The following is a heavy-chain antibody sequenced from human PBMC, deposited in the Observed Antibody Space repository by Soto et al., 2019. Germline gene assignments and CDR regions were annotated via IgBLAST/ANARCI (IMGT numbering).Heavy chain of an antibody. CDR3: ARDPKTSGGQHWAFNYFDS. Sequence: GGSLRLSCAASGFTFSSYSMNWVRQAPGKGLEWVSSISSSSSYIYYADSVKGRFTISRDNSKSTLYLQVDSLRPEDAAVYYCARDPKTSGGQHWAFNYFDSWGQGTLVTVSS. CDR2: ISSSSSYI. CDR1: GFTFSSYS. V-gene: IGHV3-21*01. D-gene: IGHD7-27*01. J-gene: IGHJ4*02.